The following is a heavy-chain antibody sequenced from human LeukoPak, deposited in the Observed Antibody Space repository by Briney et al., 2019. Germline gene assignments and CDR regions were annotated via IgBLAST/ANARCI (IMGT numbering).Heavy chain of an antibody. CDR3: ARPAHPWYYDSSGYCYFQH. CDR1: GGSISSYY. V-gene: IGHV4-4*07. J-gene: IGHJ1*01. D-gene: IGHD3-22*01. Sequence: SETLSLTCTVSGGSISSYYWSWIRQPAGKGLEWIGRIYTSGSTNYNPSLKSRVTMSVDTSKNQFSLKLSSVTAADTAVYYCARPAHPWYYDSSGYCYFQHWGQGTLVTVSS. CDR2: IYTSGST.